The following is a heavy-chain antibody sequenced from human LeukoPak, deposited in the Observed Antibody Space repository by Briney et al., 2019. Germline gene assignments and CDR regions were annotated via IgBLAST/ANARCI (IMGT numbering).Heavy chain of an antibody. J-gene: IGHJ4*02. CDR2: IYSGGST. D-gene: IGHD3-10*01. CDR3: ARDYGFFDY. CDR1: GFTVSSNY. Sequence: GGSLRLSCAASGFTVSSNYIRWVRQAPGKGVEWGSVIYSGGSTYYADSVKGRFTITSDNFKNTLYLQMNSLRAEDTAVYYCARDYGFFDYWGQGTLVTVSS. V-gene: IGHV3-66*01.